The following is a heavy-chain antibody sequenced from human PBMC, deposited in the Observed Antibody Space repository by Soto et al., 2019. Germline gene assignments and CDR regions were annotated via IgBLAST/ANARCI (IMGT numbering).Heavy chain of an antibody. J-gene: IGHJ1*01. Sequence: ASVKVSCKASGYTFARYIMHWVRQAPGQRLEWMGWINTGNGNTKYSQKFQGRVTITRDTSASTAYMELSSLRPEDTAVYYCARDYLEGYCSGGTCYYFQHWGQGTLVTVSS. CDR3: ARDYLEGYCSGGTCYYFQH. CDR1: GYTFARYI. V-gene: IGHV1-3*04. D-gene: IGHD2-15*01. CDR2: INTGNGNT.